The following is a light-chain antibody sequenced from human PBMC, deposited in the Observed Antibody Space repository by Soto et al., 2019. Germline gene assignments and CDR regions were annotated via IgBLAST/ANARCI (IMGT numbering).Light chain of an antibody. CDR1: QGISSF. J-gene: IGKJ4*01. Sequence: DIQLTQSPSFLSASVGDRVTLTCRASQGISSFLAWYQQKPGKAPKLLIYATSTLQSGVPSRFSGSGSGTEFTLTIRSLQPEDFATYSCQQLNSYPLTFGGGTKV. CDR3: QQLNSYPLT. V-gene: IGKV1-9*01. CDR2: ATS.